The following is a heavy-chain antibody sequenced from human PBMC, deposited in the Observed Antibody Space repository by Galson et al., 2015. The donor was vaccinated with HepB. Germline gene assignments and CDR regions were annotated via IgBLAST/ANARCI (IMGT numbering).Heavy chain of an antibody. CDR2: IEQDGSDI. Sequence: SLRLSCAASGFTFSSYSMTWVRQAPGKGLEWVANIEQDGSDINYEDSVKGRFTISRDNAKSSLYLQMNSLRVEDTAVYYCARSSGWTSDYWGQGDLVTV. V-gene: IGHV3-7*03. CDR3: ARSSGWTSDY. J-gene: IGHJ4*02. CDR1: GFTFSSYS. D-gene: IGHD6-19*01.